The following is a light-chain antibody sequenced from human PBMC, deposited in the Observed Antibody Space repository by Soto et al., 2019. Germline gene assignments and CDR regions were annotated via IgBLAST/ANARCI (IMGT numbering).Light chain of an antibody. CDR2: SVS. Sequence: DIQMTQSPSTLSAYVGDRVTITCRASQSVNSWLAWYQQKPGRAPKLLIYSVSNLDSGVPSRFSGSGSGTEFTLTISSLQLGDYATYYCQDFNSYSRTFGQGTKVDIK. CDR1: QSVNSW. CDR3: QDFNSYSRT. J-gene: IGKJ1*01. V-gene: IGKV1-5*01.